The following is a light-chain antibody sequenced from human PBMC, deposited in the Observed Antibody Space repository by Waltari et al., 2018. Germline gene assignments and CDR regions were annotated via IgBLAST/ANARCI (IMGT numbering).Light chain of an antibody. Sequence: QSVLTQPPSASETPGQRVTISCSGSSSNIGSNFVYRYQQLPGTAPKLLIYRNNQRPSGVPDRFSVSNSGTSASLAISGLRSEDEADYYCAAWDDSLSGWVFGGGTKLTVL. CDR2: RNN. V-gene: IGLV1-47*01. CDR3: AAWDDSLSGWV. J-gene: IGLJ3*02. CDR1: SSNIGSNF.